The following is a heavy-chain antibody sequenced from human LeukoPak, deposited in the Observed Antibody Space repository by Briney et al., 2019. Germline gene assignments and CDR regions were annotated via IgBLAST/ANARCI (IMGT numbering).Heavy chain of an antibody. CDR3: ARVGPSGA. CDR1: GGSFSGYY. J-gene: IGHJ5*02. CDR2: INHSGST. D-gene: IGHD3-10*01. Sequence: PSETLSLTCAVYGGSFSGYYGSWIRQPPGKGLEWIGEINHSGSTNYNPSLKSRVTISVDTSKNQFSLKLSSVTAADTAVYYCARVGPSGAWGQGTLVTVSS. V-gene: IGHV4-34*01.